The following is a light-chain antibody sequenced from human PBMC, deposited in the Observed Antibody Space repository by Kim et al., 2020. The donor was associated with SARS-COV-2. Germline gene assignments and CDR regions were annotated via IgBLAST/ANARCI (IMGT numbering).Light chain of an antibody. CDR3: QQYGNGNSPRYS. CDR2: AAS. CDR1: QTVTSKY. J-gene: IGKJ2*01. Sequence: EIVLTQSPGTLSLSPGERATLSCRASQTVTSKYFAWYQQKPGQAPRLLIYAASSRATGIPDRFSGCGSGTDFTLTISRLEPEDIAVYYCQQYGNGNSPRYSFGQGTKLEI. V-gene: IGKV3-20*01.